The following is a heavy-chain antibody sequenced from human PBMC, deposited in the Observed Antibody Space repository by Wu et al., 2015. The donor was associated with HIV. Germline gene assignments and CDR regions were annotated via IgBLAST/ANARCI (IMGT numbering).Heavy chain of an antibody. D-gene: IGHD5-18*01. Sequence: VQLVQSGAEVKKLGSSVKVSCKASGGTFSSYAISWVRQAPGQGLEWMGGIIPIFGTANYAQKFQGRVTITADESTSTAYMELSSLRSEDTAVYYCARGSDTAMPRYYDAFDIWGQGTMVTVSS. CDR2: IIPIFGTA. J-gene: IGHJ3*02. V-gene: IGHV1-69*12. CDR3: ARGSDTAMPRYYDAFDI. CDR1: GGTFSSYA.